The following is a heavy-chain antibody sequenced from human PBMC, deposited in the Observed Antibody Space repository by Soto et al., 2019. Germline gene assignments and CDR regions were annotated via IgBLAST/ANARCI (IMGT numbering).Heavy chain of an antibody. J-gene: IGHJ4*02. CDR3: AKGPYSSSWYYFDY. CDR1: GFTFSSYA. CDR2: ISGSGGST. Sequence: GGSLRLSCAASGFTFSSYAMSWVRHAPGKGLEWVSAISGSGGSTYYADSVKGRFTISRDNSKNTLYLQMNSLRAEDTAVYYCAKGPYSSSWYYFDYWGQGTLVTVSS. V-gene: IGHV3-23*01. D-gene: IGHD6-13*01.